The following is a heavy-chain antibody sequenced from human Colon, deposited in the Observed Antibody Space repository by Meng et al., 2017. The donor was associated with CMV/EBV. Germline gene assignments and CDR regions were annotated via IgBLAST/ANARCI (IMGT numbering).Heavy chain of an antibody. CDR3: ARNPFDSSGYYFDY. Sequence: GESLKISCAASGFDFSDYYMTWVRQAPGKGLEWISYISTSGTPIYYADSVKGRFTISRDNARASLFLQMNSLRAEDTAVYYCARNPFDSSGYYFDYWGQGVLVTVSS. CDR2: ISTSGTPI. CDR1: GFDFSDYY. V-gene: IGHV3-11*04. J-gene: IGHJ4*02. D-gene: IGHD3-22*01.